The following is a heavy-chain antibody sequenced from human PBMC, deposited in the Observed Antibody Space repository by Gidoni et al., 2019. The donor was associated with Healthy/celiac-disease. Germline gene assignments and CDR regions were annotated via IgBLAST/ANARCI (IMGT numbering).Heavy chain of an antibody. J-gene: IGHJ4*02. Sequence: QVQLVESGGGVVQPGRSLRLSCASSGFTFSSYGMHWVRQAPGKGLEWVEVISYDGSNKYYADSVKGRFTISRDNSKNTLYLQMNSLRAEDTAVYYCAKLAGMGGTETDYWGQGTLVTVSS. D-gene: IGHD1-26*01. V-gene: IGHV3-30*18. CDR1: GFTFSSYG. CDR2: ISYDGSNK. CDR3: AKLAGMGGTETDY.